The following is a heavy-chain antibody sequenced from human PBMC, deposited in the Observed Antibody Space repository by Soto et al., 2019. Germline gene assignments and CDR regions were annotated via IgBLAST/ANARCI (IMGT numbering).Heavy chain of an antibody. V-gene: IGHV4-30-4*01. D-gene: IGHD1-26*01. CDR1: GCSISSDGYK. CDR3: ARVGSAFDT. Sequence: XQTLSLRCSVSGCSISSDGYKWSWIRQSPGKVLEWIVYIYYSGSTYYNPSLKSRVTISLDRSRMQLSLNLNSVTAADTAVYYCARVGSAFDTWGQGILVTVSS. CDR2: IYYSGST. J-gene: IGHJ5*02.